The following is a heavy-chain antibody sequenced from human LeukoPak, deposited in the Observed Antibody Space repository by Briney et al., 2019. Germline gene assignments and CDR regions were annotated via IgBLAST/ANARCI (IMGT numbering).Heavy chain of an antibody. J-gene: IGHJ4*02. CDR3: ARQEISSNKFDY. CDR1: GGSNSSSSYY. CDR2: IYYSGST. Sequence: PSETLSLTCTVSGGSNSSSSYYWGWIRQPPGKGLEWIGSIYYSGSTYYNPSLKSRVTISVDTSKNQFSLKLSSVTATDTAVYYCARQEISSNKFDYWGQGTLVTVSS. V-gene: IGHV4-39*01. D-gene: IGHD2-2*01.